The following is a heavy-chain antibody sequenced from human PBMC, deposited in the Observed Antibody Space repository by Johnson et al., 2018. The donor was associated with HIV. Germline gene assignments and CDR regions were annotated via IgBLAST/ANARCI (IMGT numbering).Heavy chain of an antibody. CDR2: IKQDGSEK. D-gene: IGHD3-22*01. Sequence: VHLVESGGGLVQPGGSLRLSCAASGFTFSSYWMSWVRQAPGKGLEWVANIKQDGSEKYYVDSVKGRFTISRDNSRNTLFLQMNSLRAEDTGVYYCVRRFYDSSAFDIWGQGTLVTVSS. V-gene: IGHV3-7*01. CDR3: VRRFYDSSAFDI. CDR1: GFTFSSYW. J-gene: IGHJ3*02.